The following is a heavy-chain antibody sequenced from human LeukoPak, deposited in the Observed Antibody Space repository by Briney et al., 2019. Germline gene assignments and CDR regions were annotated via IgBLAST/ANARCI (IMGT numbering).Heavy chain of an antibody. CDR3: ARGPPGGRFDP. CDR2: IHYSGST. Sequence: PSETLSLTCTVSGASISNFYWTWIRQPPGKGLEWIGYIHYSGSTNYNSSLKSRVTMSVDTSKNQFSLKLTSVTAADTAVYYCARGPPGGRFDPWGQGTLVTVSS. J-gene: IGHJ5*02. CDR1: GASISNFY. V-gene: IGHV4-59*01. D-gene: IGHD3-10*01.